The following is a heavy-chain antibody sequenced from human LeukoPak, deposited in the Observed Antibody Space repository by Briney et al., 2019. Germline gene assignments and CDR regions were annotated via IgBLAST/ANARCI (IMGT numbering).Heavy chain of an antibody. D-gene: IGHD3-22*01. CDR1: GYTFTTHG. V-gene: IGHV1-18*01. CDR2: ISVYNGNT. Sequence: ASVKVSCKASGYTFTTHGLSWVRQAPGQGLEWMGWISVYNGNTKYAEEFQGRVTMTTDTSTSTAYMELRSLRSDDTAVFYCARRAGDSSGYSDAFDIWGQGTLVIVSS. J-gene: IGHJ3*02. CDR3: ARRAGDSSGYSDAFDI.